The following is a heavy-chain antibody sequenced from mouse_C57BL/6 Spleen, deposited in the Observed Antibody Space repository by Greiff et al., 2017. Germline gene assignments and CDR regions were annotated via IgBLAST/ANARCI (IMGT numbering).Heavy chain of an antibody. CDR2: ISSGSSTI. CDR3: ARPPY. CDR1: GFTFSDYG. Sequence: EVKVEESGGGLVKPGGSLKLSCAASGFTFSDYGMHWVRQAPEKGLEWVAYISSGSSTIYYADTVKGRFTISRDNAKNTLFLQTTSLRSEDTAMYYCARPPYWGQGTLVTVSA. V-gene: IGHV5-17*01. J-gene: IGHJ3*01.